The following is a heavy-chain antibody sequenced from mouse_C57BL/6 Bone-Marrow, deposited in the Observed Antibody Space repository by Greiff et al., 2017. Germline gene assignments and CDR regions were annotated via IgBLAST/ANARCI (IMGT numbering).Heavy chain of an antibody. CDR3: ARHDGYEGFEY. J-gene: IGHJ3*01. CDR1: GFTFSDYG. D-gene: IGHD2-2*01. CDR2: ISNLAYSI. V-gene: IGHV5-15*01. Sequence: EVQRVESGGGLVQPGGSLKLSCAASGFTFSDYGLAWVRQAPRKGPAWVAFISNLAYSIYYAAPVTGRFTISSENAKNTLYLEMSSLRAEDTAMYYCARHDGYEGFEYWGQGTLVTVSA.